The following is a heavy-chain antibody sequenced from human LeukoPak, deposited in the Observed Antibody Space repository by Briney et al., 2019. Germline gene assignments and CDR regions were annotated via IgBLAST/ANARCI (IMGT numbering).Heavy chain of an antibody. V-gene: IGHV1-2*06. J-gene: IGHJ4*02. CDR3: ARDTHIVVVTAVSSDY. Sequence: ASVKVSCKAAGLTFTGYYMHWVRQAPGQGLEWMGRINPNSGGTNYAQKFQGRVTMTRDTSISTAYMELSRLRSDDTAVYYCARDTHIVVVTAVSSDYWGQGTLVTVSS. D-gene: IGHD2-21*02. CDR2: INPNSGGT. CDR1: GLTFTGYY.